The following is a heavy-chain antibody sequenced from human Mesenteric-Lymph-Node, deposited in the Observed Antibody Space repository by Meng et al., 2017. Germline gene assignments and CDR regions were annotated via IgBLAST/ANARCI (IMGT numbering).Heavy chain of an antibody. CDR2: MKPNIGNT. CDR3: ARGPEEFYY. V-gene: IGHV1-8*01. CDR1: GYTFSSYD. Sequence: QVQLVQSGAEVKKPGASVKVPCKASGYTFSSYDINWGRQATGQGLEWMGWMKPNIGNTGYGQKVQGRGTMTRNNSISTAYMELSSLRSEDTAVYYCARGPEEFYYLGQGTLVTVSS. J-gene: IGHJ4*02.